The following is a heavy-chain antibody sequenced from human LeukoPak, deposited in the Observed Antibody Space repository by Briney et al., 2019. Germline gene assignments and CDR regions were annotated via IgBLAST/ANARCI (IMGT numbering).Heavy chain of an antibody. J-gene: IGHJ3*02. CDR2: IIPIFGTA. CDR1: GGTFSSYA. Sequence: ASVKVSCKASGGTFSSYAISWVRQAPGQGLEWMGGIIPIFGTANYAQKFQGRVTITADKSTSTAYMELSSLRSEDTAVYYCALYDSSGYQPGDAFDIWGQGTMVTVSS. D-gene: IGHD3-22*01. V-gene: IGHV1-69*06. CDR3: ALYDSSGYQPGDAFDI.